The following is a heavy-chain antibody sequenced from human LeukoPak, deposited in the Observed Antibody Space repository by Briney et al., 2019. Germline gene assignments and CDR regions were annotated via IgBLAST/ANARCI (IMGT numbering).Heavy chain of an antibody. CDR2: INPNSGGT. CDR1: GYTFTSYY. CDR3: ARDPTYYYDSSGYFD. D-gene: IGHD3-22*01. Sequence: ASVKVSCKASGYTFTSYYMHWVRQAPGQGLEWMGWINPNSGGTNYAQKFQGRVTMTRDTSISTAYMELSRLRSDDTAVYYCARDPTYYYDSSGYFDWGQGTLVTVSS. J-gene: IGHJ4*02. V-gene: IGHV1-2*02.